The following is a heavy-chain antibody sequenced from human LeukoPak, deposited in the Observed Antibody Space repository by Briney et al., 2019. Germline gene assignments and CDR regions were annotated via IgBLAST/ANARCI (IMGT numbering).Heavy chain of an antibody. D-gene: IGHD5-24*01. V-gene: IGHV1-46*01. Sequence: ASVKVSCKASGYTFTSYGISWVRQAPGQGLEWMGIINPSGGSTSYAQKFQGRVTMTRDTSTSTVYMELSSLRSEDTAVYYCARPQTEWLQSFDYWGQGTLVTVSS. CDR2: INPSGGST. CDR3: ARPQTEWLQSFDY. CDR1: GYTFTSYG. J-gene: IGHJ4*02.